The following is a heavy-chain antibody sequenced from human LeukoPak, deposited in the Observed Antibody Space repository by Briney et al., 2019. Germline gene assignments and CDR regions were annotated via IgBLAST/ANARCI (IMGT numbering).Heavy chain of an antibody. CDR3: AREDYYGSGSLDGFHNWFDP. J-gene: IGHJ5*02. D-gene: IGHD3-10*01. CDR1: GGTFSSYA. Sequence: SVKVSCKASGGTFSSYAISWVRQAPGQGLEWMGGVIPIFGTANYAQKFQGRVTITTDESTSTAYMELSSLRSEDTAVYYCAREDYYGSGSLDGFHNWFDPWGQGTLVTVSS. CDR2: VIPIFGTA. V-gene: IGHV1-69*05.